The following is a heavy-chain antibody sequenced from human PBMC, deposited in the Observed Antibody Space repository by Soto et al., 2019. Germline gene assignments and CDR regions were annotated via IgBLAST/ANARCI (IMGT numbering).Heavy chain of an antibody. CDR2: IYYSGST. D-gene: IGHD3-22*01. V-gene: IGHV4-30-4*01. CDR3: ARFTTQGWFDP. Sequence: PSETLSLTCTVSGGSISSGDYYWSWIRQPPGKGLEWIGYIYYSGSTYYNPSLKSRVTISVDTSKNRFSLKLSSVTAADTAVYYCARFTTQGWFDPWGQGTLVTVSS. J-gene: IGHJ5*02. CDR1: GGSISSGDYY.